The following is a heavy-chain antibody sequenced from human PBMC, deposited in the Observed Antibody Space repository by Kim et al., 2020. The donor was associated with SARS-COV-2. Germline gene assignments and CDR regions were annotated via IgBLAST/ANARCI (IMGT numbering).Heavy chain of an antibody. J-gene: IGHJ2*01. Sequence: GGSLRPTCAVSGFAFSSNGMTWVRQAPGKGLEWVSSFSSDAITSYADPVKGGFTISRDKTTYTLSLYMNTLRAAATAASNFGDYHGPGCHFAFWGR. CDR1: GFAFSSNG. V-gene: IGHV3-23*01. CDR2: FSSDAIT. D-gene: IGHD3-10*01. CDR3: GDYHGPGCHFAF.